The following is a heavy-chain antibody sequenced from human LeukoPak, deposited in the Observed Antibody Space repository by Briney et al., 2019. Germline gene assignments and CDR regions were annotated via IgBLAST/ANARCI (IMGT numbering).Heavy chain of an antibody. CDR2: IYSGDST. CDR3: AREVATGFSCFDY. Sequence: GGSLRLSCAASGFTVNNNYMNWVRQAPGKGLEWVSLIYSGDSTYYADSVKGRFIISRDNSKNTLYLQMNSLRAEDTAVHYCAREVATGFSCFDYWGQGTLVTVSS. D-gene: IGHD2-21*02. CDR1: GFTVNNNY. V-gene: IGHV3-53*01. J-gene: IGHJ4*02.